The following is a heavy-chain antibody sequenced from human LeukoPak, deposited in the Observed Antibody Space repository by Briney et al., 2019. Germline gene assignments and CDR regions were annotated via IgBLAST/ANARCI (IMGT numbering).Heavy chain of an antibody. V-gene: IGHV4-59*01. CDR1: GGSISSYY. D-gene: IGHD3-22*01. Sequence: PSETLSLTCTVSGGSISSYYWSWIRQPPGKGLEWIGYIYYRGSTNYNPSLKSRVTISLDTSKNQFSLKLSSVTAADTAVYYCARDFEYYYDTKWYAFDIWGQGTMVAVSS. CDR3: ARDFEYYYDTKWYAFDI. J-gene: IGHJ3*02. CDR2: IYYRGST.